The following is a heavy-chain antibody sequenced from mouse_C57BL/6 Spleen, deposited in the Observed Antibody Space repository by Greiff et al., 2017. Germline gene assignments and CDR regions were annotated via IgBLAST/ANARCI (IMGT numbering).Heavy chain of an antibody. Sequence: EVQLMESGAGLVKPGGSLKLSCAASGFTFSSYSMSWVRQTPEKRLEWVAYISSGGGYTYYADTVKGRFTLSRDNARNTLYLQMSGLKSEDTAIYDCTCVDYDANAMDYWGQGTSVTVSS. CDR3: TCVDYDANAMDY. V-gene: IGHV5-9-1*02. J-gene: IGHJ4*01. CDR1: GFTFSSYS. CDR2: ISSGGGYT. D-gene: IGHD2-4*01.